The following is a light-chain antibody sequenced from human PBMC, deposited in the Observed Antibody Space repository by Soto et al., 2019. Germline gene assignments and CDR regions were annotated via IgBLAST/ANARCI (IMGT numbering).Light chain of an antibody. Sequence: QSVLTQPPSASGTPGQRVTISCSGSSSNIGSNYVYWYQQLPGTAPKLLIYRNNQRPSGVPDRFSGSKSGTSASLAISGLRSDDEAYYYCAAWDDSLSGHVVFGGGTKVTVL. CDR3: AAWDDSLSGHVV. CDR2: RNN. CDR1: SSNIGSNY. V-gene: IGLV1-47*01. J-gene: IGLJ2*01.